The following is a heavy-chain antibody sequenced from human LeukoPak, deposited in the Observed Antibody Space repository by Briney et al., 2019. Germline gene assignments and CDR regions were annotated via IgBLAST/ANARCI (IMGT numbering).Heavy chain of an antibody. V-gene: IGHV4-59*01. CDR3: ARDQNTWSYRHYSYIDV. J-gene: IGHJ6*03. Sequence: PSETLSLTCAVSGVSISSYYLSWIRQPPGKGLEWIGYIYYSGSTNYNPSLKSRVTISVDTSKNKISLKLSSVTASDTAVYYCARDQNTWSYRHYSYIDVWGKGTTVTVSS. CDR1: GVSISSYY. D-gene: IGHD2-21*01. CDR2: IYYSGST.